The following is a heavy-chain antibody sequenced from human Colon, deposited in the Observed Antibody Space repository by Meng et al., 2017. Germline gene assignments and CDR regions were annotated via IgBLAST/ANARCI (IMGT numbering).Heavy chain of an antibody. CDR3: ARGNGANWGKFDY. Sequence: SETLSLTCVIFGDSVSTNSVTWNWVRQSPSRGLEWLGRTYYRSKWSNDSAVSGKSRISINPDTSKNQFYLQLSSVTPEDTAVDYCARGNGANWGKFDYWGQGTLVTVSS. D-gene: IGHD7-27*01. CDR2: TYYRSKWSN. CDR1: GDSVSTNSVT. V-gene: IGHV6-1*01. J-gene: IGHJ4*02.